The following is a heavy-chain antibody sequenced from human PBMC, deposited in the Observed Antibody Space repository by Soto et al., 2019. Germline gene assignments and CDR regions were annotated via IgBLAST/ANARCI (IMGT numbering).Heavy chain of an antibody. CDR2: INHSGST. V-gene: IGHV4-34*01. CDR1: GGSFSGYY. J-gene: IGHJ5*02. Sequence: PSETLSLTCSVYGGSFSGYYWSWIRQPPGKWLEWIGEINHSGSTNYNPSLKSRVTISVDTSKNQFSLKLISVTAADTAVYYCARAGWWIVVVPAATREEFEYNWFDPWGQGTLVTVSS. CDR3: ARAGWWIVVVPAATREEFEYNWFDP. D-gene: IGHD2-2*01.